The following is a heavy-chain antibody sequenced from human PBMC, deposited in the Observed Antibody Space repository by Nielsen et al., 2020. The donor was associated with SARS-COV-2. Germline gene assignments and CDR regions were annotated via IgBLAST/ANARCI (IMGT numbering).Heavy chain of an antibody. Sequence: GGSLRLSCAASGFTFSSYAMSWVRQAPGKGLEWVSAISGSGGSTYYADSVKGRFTISRDNSKNTLYLQMNSLRAEDTAVYYCAKDRAVRGVINCWFDPWGQGTLVTVSS. V-gene: IGHV3-23*01. CDR2: ISGSGGST. CDR1: GFTFSSYA. J-gene: IGHJ5*02. CDR3: AKDRAVRGVINCWFDP. D-gene: IGHD3-10*01.